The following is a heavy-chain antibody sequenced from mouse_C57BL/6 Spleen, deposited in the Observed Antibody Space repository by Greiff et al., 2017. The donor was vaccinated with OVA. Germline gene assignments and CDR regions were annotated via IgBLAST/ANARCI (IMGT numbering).Heavy chain of an antibody. CDR2: ISSGGSYT. CDR3: ARRGALYYGSGGAMDY. Sequence: EVQLQQSGGDLVKPGGSLKLSCAASGFTFSSYGMSWVRQTPDKRLEWVATISSGGSYTYYPDSVKGRFTISRDNAKNTLYLQMSSLKSEDTAMYYCARRGALYYGSGGAMDYWGQGTSVTVSS. CDR1: GFTFSSYG. J-gene: IGHJ4*01. V-gene: IGHV5-6*01. D-gene: IGHD1-1*01.